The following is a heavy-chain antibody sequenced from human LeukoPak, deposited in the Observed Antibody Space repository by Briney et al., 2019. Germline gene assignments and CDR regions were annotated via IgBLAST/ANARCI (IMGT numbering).Heavy chain of an antibody. Sequence: GGSLRLSCAASGFTFSNHVMIWVRQAPGKGLEWVSVISGSGIDTYNADSVKGRFTISRDNSKHTVFLQMNSLRAEDTAVYYCARVWYGSGSLYYYYYMDVWGKGTTVTISS. CDR3: ARVWYGSGSLYYYYYMDV. D-gene: IGHD3-10*01. J-gene: IGHJ6*03. CDR1: GFTFSNHV. CDR2: ISGSGIDT. V-gene: IGHV3-23*01.